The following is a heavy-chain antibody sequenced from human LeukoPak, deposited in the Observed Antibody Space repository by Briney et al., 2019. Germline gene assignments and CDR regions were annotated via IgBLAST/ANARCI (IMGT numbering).Heavy chain of an antibody. CDR2: IRQDGGVK. CDR1: GFTFSSYW. J-gene: IGHJ4*02. V-gene: IGHV3-7*03. Sequence: GGSLRLSCAASGFTFSSYWMTWVRQAPGRGREWVANIRQDGGVKYYMDSAKGRFTLSRDNAKSSLYLQMNSLRVEDTAMYFCARTVVVVVGASDYFDYWGQGTLVTVSS. D-gene: IGHD2-2*01. CDR3: ARTVVVVVGASDYFDY.